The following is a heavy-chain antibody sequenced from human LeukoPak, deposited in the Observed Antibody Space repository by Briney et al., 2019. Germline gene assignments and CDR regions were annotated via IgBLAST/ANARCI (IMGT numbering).Heavy chain of an antibody. CDR3: GATLGGQLLVDAEYFQH. V-gene: IGHV1-2*02. D-gene: IGHD2-2*01. CDR1: GYTFTGYY. J-gene: IGHJ1*01. CDR2: INPNSGGT. Sequence: ASVKVSCKASGYTFTGYYMHWVRQAPGQGLEWMGWINPNSGGTNYAQKFQGRVTMTRDTSISTAYMELSRLRSDDTAVYYCGATLGGQLLVDAEYFQHWGQGTLVTVSS.